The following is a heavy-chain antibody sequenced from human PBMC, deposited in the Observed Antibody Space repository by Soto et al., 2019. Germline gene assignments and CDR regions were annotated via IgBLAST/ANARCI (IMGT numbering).Heavy chain of an antibody. V-gene: IGHV4-59*08. D-gene: IGHD2-21*01. Sequence: SETLSLTCTVSGGSISSYYWSWIRQPPGKGLEWIGYIYYSGSTNYNPSLKSRVTISVDTSKNQFSLKLSSVTAADTAVYYCARNQRGTIAYYYSYMDVWGKGTTVTVSS. J-gene: IGHJ6*03. CDR3: ARNQRGTIAYYYSYMDV. CDR2: IYYSGST. CDR1: GGSISSYY.